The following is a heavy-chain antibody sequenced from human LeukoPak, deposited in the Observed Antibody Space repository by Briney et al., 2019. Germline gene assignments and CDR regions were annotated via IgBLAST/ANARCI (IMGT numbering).Heavy chain of an antibody. CDR1: GYTFTSYG. J-gene: IGHJ6*04. CDR3: ARANKRYCTIGVCRPDV. V-gene: IGHV1-18*01. CDR2: ISAYNGNT. D-gene: IGHD2-8*01. Sequence: ASVKVSCKASGYTFTSYGISWVRQAPGQGLEWMGWISAYNGNTNYAQKLQGRVTMTTDTSTSTAYMELRSLRSDDTAVYYCARANKRYCTIGVCRPDVWGKGTTVTVSS.